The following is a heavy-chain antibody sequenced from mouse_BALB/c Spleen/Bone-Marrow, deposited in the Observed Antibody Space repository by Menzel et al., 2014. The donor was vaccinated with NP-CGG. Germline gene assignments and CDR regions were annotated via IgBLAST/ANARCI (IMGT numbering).Heavy chain of an antibody. Sequence: QVQLQQSGAELARPGASVKLSCKASGYTFTSYWMQWVKQRPGQGLEWIGAIYPGDGGTRYTQKFKGKATLTADKSSSTAYMQLSSLASEDSAVYYCARFYGYDGMDYWGQGTSVTVSS. J-gene: IGHJ4*01. CDR3: ARFYGYDGMDY. V-gene: IGHV1-87*01. CDR1: GYTFTSYW. D-gene: IGHD2-2*01. CDR2: IYPGDGGT.